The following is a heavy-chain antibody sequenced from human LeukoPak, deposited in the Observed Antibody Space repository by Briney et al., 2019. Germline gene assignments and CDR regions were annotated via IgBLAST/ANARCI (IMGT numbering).Heavy chain of an antibody. CDR1: GYTFTTYD. Sequence: ASVKVSCKTSGYTFTTYDINWVRQATGQGLEWMGWMNPKGGNSGYAQKFQGRVTMTRDTSISTAYMELSSLTSEDTAVYYCARVYGPIDYWGQGTLVTVSS. V-gene: IGHV1-8*01. D-gene: IGHD2-8*01. J-gene: IGHJ4*02. CDR3: ARVYGPIDY. CDR2: MNPKGGNS.